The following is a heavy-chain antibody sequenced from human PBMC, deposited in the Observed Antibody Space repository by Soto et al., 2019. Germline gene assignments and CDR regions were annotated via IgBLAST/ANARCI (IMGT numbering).Heavy chain of an antibody. CDR2: ISYDGSNK. CDR1: GFTFISYG. CDR3: AKRRGYYDSSGYLVP. J-gene: IGHJ5*02. D-gene: IGHD3-22*01. V-gene: IGHV3-30*18. Sequence: QVQLVESGGGVVQPGRSLRLSCAASGFTFISYGMHWVLQAPGKGLEWVAVISYDGSNKYYADSVKGRFTISRDNSKNTLYLQMNSLRAEDTAVYYCAKRRGYYDSSGYLVPWGQGTLVTVSS.